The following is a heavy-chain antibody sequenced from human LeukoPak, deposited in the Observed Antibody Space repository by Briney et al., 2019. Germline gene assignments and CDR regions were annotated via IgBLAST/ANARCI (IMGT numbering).Heavy chain of an antibody. V-gene: IGHV1-69*04. Sequence: GASVKVSCKASGYTFTSYAISWVRQAPGQGLEWMGRIIPILGIANYAQKFQGRVTITADKSTSTAYMELRSLRSDDTAVYYCARDPTYAMVYYGMDVWGQGTTVTVSS. D-gene: IGHD2-8*01. J-gene: IGHJ6*02. CDR3: ARDPTYAMVYYGMDV. CDR2: IIPILGIA. CDR1: GYTFTSYA.